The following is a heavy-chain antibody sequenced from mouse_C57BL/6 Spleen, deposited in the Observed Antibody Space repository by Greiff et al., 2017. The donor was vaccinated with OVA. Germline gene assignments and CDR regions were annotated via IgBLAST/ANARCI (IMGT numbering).Heavy chain of an antibody. D-gene: IGHD1-1*01. CDR2: INPNYGTT. V-gene: IGHV1-39*01. CDR1: GYSFTDYN. J-gene: IGHJ1*03. Sequence: EVQLQQSGPELVKPGASVKISCKASGYSFTDYNMNWVKQSNGKSLEWIGVINPNYGTTSYNQKFKGKATLTVDQSSSTAYMQLNSLTSEDSAVYYCARHHYYGSSYVGYFDVWGTGTTVTVSS. CDR3: ARHHYYGSSYVGYFDV.